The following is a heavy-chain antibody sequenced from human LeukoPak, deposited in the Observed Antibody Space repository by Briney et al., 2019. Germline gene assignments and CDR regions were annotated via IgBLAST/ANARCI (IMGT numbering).Heavy chain of an antibody. CDR3: ARDYLAVANRPGY. J-gene: IGHJ4*02. CDR1: GYTFTTYG. CDR2: ISAYNGNT. V-gene: IGHV1-18*04. D-gene: IGHD6-19*01. Sequence: GASVKVSCKGSGYTFTTYGIDWVRQAPGQGPEWMGWISAYNGNTDYAQKFQGRVTVTTDTSASTAYMELSSLRSEDTAVYYCARDYLAVANRPGYWGQGTLVTVSS.